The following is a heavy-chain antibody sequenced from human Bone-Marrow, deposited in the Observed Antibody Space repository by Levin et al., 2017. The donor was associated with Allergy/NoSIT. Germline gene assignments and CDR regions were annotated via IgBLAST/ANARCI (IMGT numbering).Heavy chain of an antibody. J-gene: IGHJ4*02. Sequence: GGSLRLSCSASGFSFRSYGMHWVRQAPGKGLEWVAVVWNDGRKTYYGDSVKGRFTISRDNSNNTLYLHLDFLRGEETAVYYCARKGEGGSETLFDKWGQGSLVTVSS. CDR1: GFSFRSYG. CDR2: VWNDGRKT. V-gene: IGHV3-33*01. CDR3: ARKGEGGSETLFDK. D-gene: IGHD3-10*01.